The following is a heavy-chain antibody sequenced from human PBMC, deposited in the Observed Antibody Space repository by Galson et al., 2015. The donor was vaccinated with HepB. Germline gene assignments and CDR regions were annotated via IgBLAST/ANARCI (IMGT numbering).Heavy chain of an antibody. D-gene: IGHD3-3*01. J-gene: IGHJ4*02. CDR1: GFTFSSYW. V-gene: IGHV3-74*01. CDR3: ASLGGFWSGTADYYFDY. CDR2: INSDGSST. Sequence: SLRLSCAASGFTFSSYWMHWVRQAPGKGLVWVSRINSDGSSTSYADSVKGRFTISRDNAKNTLYLQMNSLRAEDTAVYYCASLGGFWSGTADYYFDYWGQGTLVTVSS.